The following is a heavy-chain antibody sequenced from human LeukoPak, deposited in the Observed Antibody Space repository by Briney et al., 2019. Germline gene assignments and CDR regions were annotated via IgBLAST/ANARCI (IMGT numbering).Heavy chain of an antibody. CDR2: ISSSHSTI. CDR1: GFTFSSYE. V-gene: IGHV3-48*03. D-gene: IGHD4-17*01. Sequence: GGSLRLSCAASGFTFSSYEMNWVHQAPGKGLEWVSYISSSHSTIYYADSVKGRFTIPRDNAKNSLYLQMNSLRAEDTAVYYCAREVPTGQAFDIWGQGTMVTVSS. J-gene: IGHJ3*02. CDR3: AREVPTGQAFDI.